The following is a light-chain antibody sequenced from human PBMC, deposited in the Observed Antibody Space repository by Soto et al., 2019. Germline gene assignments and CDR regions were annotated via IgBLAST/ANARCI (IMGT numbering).Light chain of an antibody. CDR1: PSVSSN. CDR2: GAS. CDR3: QQDNNWPPGT. Sequence: EIVMTQSPATLSVSPGERATLSCRASPSVSSNLAWYQQKPGQAPRLLIYGASTRATGIPARFSGSGSGTDFTLTISSLQSDDFAVYSCQQDNNWPPGTFGQGTKVEIK. J-gene: IGKJ1*01. V-gene: IGKV3-15*01.